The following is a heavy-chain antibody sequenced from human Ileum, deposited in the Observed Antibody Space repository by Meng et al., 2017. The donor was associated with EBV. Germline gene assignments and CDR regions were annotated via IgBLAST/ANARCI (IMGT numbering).Heavy chain of an antibody. J-gene: IGHJ4*02. CDR2: MYYTGTS. CDR3: ARQFWSSGGRDSGYK. V-gene: IGHV4-39*02. CDR1: GGSISGGAMYF. Sequence: QPQLQTWCQGLLSPAGPLSLTSAVFGGSISGGAMYFLAWIQQSPGKGLEWIGSMYYTGTSYYNPSLKSRLTMSLDTSKNHFSLRLSSVTDADTAVYYCARQFWSSGGRDSGYKWGPGTLVTVSS. D-gene: IGHD5-12*01.